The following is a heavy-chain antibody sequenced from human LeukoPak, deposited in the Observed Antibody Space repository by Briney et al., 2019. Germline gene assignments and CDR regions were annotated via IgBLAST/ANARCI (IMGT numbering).Heavy chain of an antibody. Sequence: PSETLSLTCAVYGGSFSGYYWSWIRQPPGKGLEWIGEINHSGSTNYNPSLKSRVTISVDTSKNQFSLKLSSVTAADTPVYYCATSRGSSSWYVLRRWFDPWGQGTLVTVSS. CDR1: GGSFSGYY. J-gene: IGHJ5*02. V-gene: IGHV4-34*01. D-gene: IGHD6-13*01. CDR3: ATSRGSSSWYVLRRWFDP. CDR2: INHSGST.